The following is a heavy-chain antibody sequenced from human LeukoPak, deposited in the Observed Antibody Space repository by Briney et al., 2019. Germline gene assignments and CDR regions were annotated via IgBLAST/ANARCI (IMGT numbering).Heavy chain of an antibody. Sequence: TSETLSLTCTVSGGSISSYYWSWIRQPPGKGLEWIGYIYDSGSTNFNPSLKSRVTISVDTSKNQFSLKLSSVTAADTAVYYCARVGGTNYYYYGMDVWGQGTTVTVSS. CDR2: IYDSGST. CDR1: GGSISSYY. J-gene: IGHJ6*02. V-gene: IGHV4-59*01. CDR3: ARVGGTNYYYYGMDV. D-gene: IGHD1-1*01.